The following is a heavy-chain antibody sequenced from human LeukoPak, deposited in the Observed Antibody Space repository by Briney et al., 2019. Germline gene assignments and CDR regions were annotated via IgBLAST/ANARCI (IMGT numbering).Heavy chain of an antibody. J-gene: IGHJ6*02. CDR1: GFTFSSYG. V-gene: IGHV3-33*08. CDR2: IWYDGSNK. CDR3: ARGFCSTSCYTLYYYYGMDV. D-gene: IGHD2-2*02. Sequence: TGGSLRLSCAASGFTFSSYGMHWVRQAPGKGLEWVAVIWYDGSNKYYADSVKGRFTISRDNSKNTLYLQMNSLRAEDTAVYYCARGFCSTSCYTLYYYYGMDVWGQGTTVTVSS.